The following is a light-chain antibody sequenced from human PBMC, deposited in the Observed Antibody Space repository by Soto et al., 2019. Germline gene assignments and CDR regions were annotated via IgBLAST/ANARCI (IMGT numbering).Light chain of an antibody. CDR3: QHYNSYSEA. Sequence: DIHMTQSPSTLSGSVGYRFTITCRASQTISSWLAWYQQKPGKAPKLLIYKASTLKSGVPSRCRGSGSGTEFTLTISSLQPDDFETYYCQHYNSYSEAFGQGTKVDIK. V-gene: IGKV1-5*03. CDR2: KAS. CDR1: QTISSW. J-gene: IGKJ1*01.